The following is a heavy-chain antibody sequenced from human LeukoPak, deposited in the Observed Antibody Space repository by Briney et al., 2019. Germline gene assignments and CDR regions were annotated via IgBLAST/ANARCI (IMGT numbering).Heavy chain of an antibody. D-gene: IGHD3-22*01. CDR1: GYAFTTYD. Sequence: ASVKVSCKASGYAFTTYDITWVRQAPGQGLEWMGIINPSGGSTSYAQKFQGRVTMTRDTSTSTVYMELSSLRSEDTAVYYCARPNSSGYYYFDYWGQGTLVTVSS. CDR3: ARPNSSGYYYFDY. CDR2: INPSGGST. V-gene: IGHV1-46*01. J-gene: IGHJ4*02.